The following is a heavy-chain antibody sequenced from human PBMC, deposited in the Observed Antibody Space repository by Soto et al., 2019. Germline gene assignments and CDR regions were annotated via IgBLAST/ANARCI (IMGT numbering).Heavy chain of an antibody. D-gene: IGHD6-19*01. CDR1: GGSISSGGYY. CDR2: IYYSGNT. V-gene: IGHV4-31*03. J-gene: IGHJ5*02. Sequence: QVQLQESGPGLVKPSQTLSLTCTVSGGSISSGGYYWSWIRQHPGKGLEWIGYIYYSGNTYYNPSLKSRLTISVDTSKNQFSLKLSSVTAADTAVYYCARSAIPVAGKADWFDPWGQGTLVTVSS. CDR3: ARSAIPVAGKADWFDP.